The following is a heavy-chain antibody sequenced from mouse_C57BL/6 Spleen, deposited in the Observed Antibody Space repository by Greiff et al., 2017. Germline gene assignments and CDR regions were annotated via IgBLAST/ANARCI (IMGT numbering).Heavy chain of an antibody. V-gene: IGHV1-81*01. D-gene: IGHD1-1*01. CDR3: ARGVATGMDY. CDR2: IYPRSGNT. CDR1: GYTFTSYG. J-gene: IGHJ4*01. Sequence: VQLVESGAELARPGASVKLSCKASGYTFTSYGISWVKQRTGQGLEWIGEIYPRSGNTYYNEKFKGKATLTADKSSSTAYMELRSLTSEDSAVYFCARGVATGMDYWGQGTSVTVSS.